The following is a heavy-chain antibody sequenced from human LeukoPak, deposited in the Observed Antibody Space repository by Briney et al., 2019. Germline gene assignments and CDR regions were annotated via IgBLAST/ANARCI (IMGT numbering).Heavy chain of an antibody. V-gene: IGHV1-18*01. D-gene: IGHD5-12*01. CDR1: GYTFTNYD. Sequence: ASVTVSCKASGYTFTNYDITWVRQAPGQGLEWMGWISTYNGNTNYAQKLQGRITMTTDTSASTACMELRSLRSDDTAVYYCARTTHGYSGYTFDYWGQGTLVTVSS. CDR2: ISTYNGNT. J-gene: IGHJ4*02. CDR3: ARTTHGYSGYTFDY.